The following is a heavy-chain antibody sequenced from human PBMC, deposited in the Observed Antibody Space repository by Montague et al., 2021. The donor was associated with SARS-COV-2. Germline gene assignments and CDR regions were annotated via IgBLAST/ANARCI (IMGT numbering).Heavy chain of an antibody. CDR2: IGTAGDT. J-gene: IGHJ5*02. Sequence: SLRLSCPASGFTFSSYDMHWVRQATGEGLEWVSAIGTAGDTYYPGSVKGRFTISRENAKNSLHLQMNSLRAGDTAVYYCARASYDSSGYYVWFDPWGQGTLVTVSS. CDR1: GFTFSSYD. CDR3: ARASYDSSGYYVWFDP. D-gene: IGHD3-22*01. V-gene: IGHV3-13*04.